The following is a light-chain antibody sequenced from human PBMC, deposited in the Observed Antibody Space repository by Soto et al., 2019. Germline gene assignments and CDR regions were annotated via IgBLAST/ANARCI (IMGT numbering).Light chain of an antibody. CDR2: KTS. CDR3: HQYNAYPYT. J-gene: IGKJ2*01. Sequence: DIQMTQSPSTLSASVGDRVTITCRASQSINNWLAWYQQKPGKAPKLLIYKTSNLQSGVPSRFSGSGSGTEFTLTISSLQPDDFATYYCHQYNAYPYTFGQGTKV. CDR1: QSINNW. V-gene: IGKV1-5*03.